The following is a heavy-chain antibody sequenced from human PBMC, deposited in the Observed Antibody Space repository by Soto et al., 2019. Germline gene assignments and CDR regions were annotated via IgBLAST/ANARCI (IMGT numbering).Heavy chain of an antibody. CDR1: GGSFSGYY. Sequence: SETLSLTCAVYGGSFSGYYWSWIRQPPGKGLEWIGEINHSGSTNYNPSLKSRVTISVDTSKNQFSLKLISVTAADTAVYYCARGRGSSSSFDYWGQGTLVTVSS. J-gene: IGHJ4*02. V-gene: IGHV4-34*01. D-gene: IGHD6-6*01. CDR2: INHSGST. CDR3: ARGRGSSSSFDY.